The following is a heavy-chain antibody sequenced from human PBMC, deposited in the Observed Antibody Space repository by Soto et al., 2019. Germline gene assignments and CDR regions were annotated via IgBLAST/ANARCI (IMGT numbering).Heavy chain of an antibody. J-gene: IGHJ4*02. CDR1: GGSISSGDYY. CDR3: ASGGTTTYCSGGSCYARGFDY. V-gene: IGHV4-30-4*01. D-gene: IGHD2-15*01. CDR2: IYYSGST. Sequence: QVQLQESGPGLVKPSQTLSLTCTVSGGSISSGDYYWSWIRQPPGKGLEWIGYIYYSGSTYYNPSLKSLVTISEDTSRNLFSLKLSSVTAADTAVYYCASGGTTTYCSGGSCYARGFDYWGQGTLVTVSS.